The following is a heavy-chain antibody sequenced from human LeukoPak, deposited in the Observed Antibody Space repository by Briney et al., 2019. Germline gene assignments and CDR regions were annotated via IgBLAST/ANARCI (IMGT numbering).Heavy chain of an antibody. Sequence: SETLSLTCSVSGGSIRSSDDYWGFVRQTPGKGLEWMGSIYYTGSSHYNPSLKSRATISVDTSKNQFSLKLSSVTAADTAVYYCARLADSSGWYKLHWYFDLWGRGTLVTVSS. CDR2: IYYTGSS. J-gene: IGHJ2*01. D-gene: IGHD6-19*01. CDR1: GGSIRSSDDY. CDR3: ARLADSSGWYKLHWYFDL. V-gene: IGHV4-39*01.